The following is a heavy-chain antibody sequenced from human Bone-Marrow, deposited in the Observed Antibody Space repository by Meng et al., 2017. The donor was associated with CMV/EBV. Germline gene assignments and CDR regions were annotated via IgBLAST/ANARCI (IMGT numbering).Heavy chain of an antibody. J-gene: IGHJ6*02. D-gene: IGHD2-2*02. CDR3: ARRSYQLLYGYYYYGMDV. V-gene: IGHV1-69*02. CDR2: IIPILGIA. CDR1: GGTFSSYT. Sequence: SVKVSCKASGGTFSSYTISWVRQAPGQGLEWMGRIIPILGIANYAQKFQGRVTITADKSTSTAHMELSSLRSEDTAVYYCARRSYQLLYGYYYYGMDVWGQGTTVTVSS.